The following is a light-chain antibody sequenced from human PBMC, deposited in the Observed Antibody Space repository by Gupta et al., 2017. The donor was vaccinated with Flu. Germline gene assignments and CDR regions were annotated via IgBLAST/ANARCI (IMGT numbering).Light chain of an antibody. Sequence: PTFLPASVGGRVSITSLASHGISNYLAWYQQKPGKGPKLLIYAASTGQSGVPSRFSGSGSGTDFTLTISRLHPEDVATYFCRKDNSAPRAFGQGTKVEIK. V-gene: IGKV1-27*01. CDR1: HGISNY. CDR2: AAS. J-gene: IGKJ1*01. CDR3: RKDNSAPRA.